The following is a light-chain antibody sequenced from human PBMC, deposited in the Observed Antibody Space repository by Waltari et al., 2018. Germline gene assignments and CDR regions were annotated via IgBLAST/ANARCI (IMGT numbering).Light chain of an antibody. V-gene: IGLV3-19*01. CDR3: NSRDSSGNHVV. CDR2: GKN. CDR1: SLRSYY. J-gene: IGLJ2*01. Sequence: SSELTQDPAVSVALGQTVRITCQGDSLRSYYASWYQQKPGQAPVLVIYGKNNWPSGIPDRFSGSSSGNPASLTITGAQAEDEADYYCNSRDSSGNHVVFGGGTKLTVL.